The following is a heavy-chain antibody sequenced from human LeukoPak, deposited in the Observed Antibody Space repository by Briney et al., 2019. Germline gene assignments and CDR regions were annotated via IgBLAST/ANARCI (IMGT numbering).Heavy chain of an antibody. J-gene: IGHJ3*02. CDR1: GGTFTNYA. CDR2: IINLFGKT. D-gene: IGHD4-17*01. V-gene: IGHV1-69*06. CDR3: AREGADDYGDDPEALDI. Sequence: EASVKVSRKASGGTFTNYAISWARQAPGQGLEWMGGIINLFGKTNYAQKLQGRDTIHADKNKSRVQLDQSRLTSEDSAMYYCAREGADDYGDDPEALDIWGQGTMVTVSS.